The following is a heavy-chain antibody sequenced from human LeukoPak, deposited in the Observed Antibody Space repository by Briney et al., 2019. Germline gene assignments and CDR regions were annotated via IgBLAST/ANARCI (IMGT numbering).Heavy chain of an antibody. D-gene: IGHD3-10*01. J-gene: IGHJ4*02. CDR1: GGSISSSNYY. Sequence: KPSETLPLTCTVSGGSISSSNYYWGWIRQPPGKGLEWIGSIYYSGSTYYNPSLKSRVTISVDTSKNQFSLKLSSVTAADTAVYYCARTRYYYNSRSYGAPYYFDYWGQGTLVTVSS. V-gene: IGHV4-39*01. CDR3: ARTRYYYNSRSYGAPYYFDY. CDR2: IYYSGST.